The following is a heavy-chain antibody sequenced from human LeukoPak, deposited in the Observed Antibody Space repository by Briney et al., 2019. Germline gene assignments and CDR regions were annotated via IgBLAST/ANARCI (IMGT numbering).Heavy chain of an antibody. D-gene: IGHD1-26*01. J-gene: IGHJ4*02. CDR1: GYTFTGYY. V-gene: IGHV1-2*02. CDR2: INPNSGGT. CDR3: ARVRWGYSGSYLGYYFDY. Sequence: GASVKVSCKASGYTFTGYYMHWVRQAPGQGLEWMGWINPNSGGTNYAQKFQGRVTMTRDTSISTAYMELSRLRSDDTAVYYCARVRWGYSGSYLGYYFDYWGQGTLVTVSS.